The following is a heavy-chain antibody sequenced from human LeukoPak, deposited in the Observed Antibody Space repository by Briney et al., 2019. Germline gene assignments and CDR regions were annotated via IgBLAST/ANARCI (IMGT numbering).Heavy chain of an antibody. D-gene: IGHD6-19*01. V-gene: IGHV3-21*01. J-gene: IGHJ6*03. CDR1: GFTFSSYS. CDR2: I. Sequence: GGSLRLSCAASGFTFSSYSMTWVRQAPGKGLEWVSSIKGRFTISRDNAKNSLYLQMNSLRAEDTAVYYCAKVPSGGSGWYGRENYYYMDVWGKGTTVTVSS. CDR3: AKVPSGGSGWYGRENYYYMDV.